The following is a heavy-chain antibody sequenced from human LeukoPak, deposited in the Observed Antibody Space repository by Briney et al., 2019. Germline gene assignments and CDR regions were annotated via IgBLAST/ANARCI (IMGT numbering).Heavy chain of an antibody. V-gene: IGHV3-23*01. D-gene: IGHD3-22*01. CDR1: GFTFSSYA. CDR3: AKPQYYYDSRRYSAGDH. Sequence: PGGSLRLSCAASGFTFSSYAMSLVRQAPGKGLEWLSDISGSGAGPHYAESVKGRFTISRDNSKNTLYLQMNSLRAEDTAVYYCAKPQYYYDSRRYSAGDHWGQGTLVTVSS. CDR2: ISGSGAGP. J-gene: IGHJ4*02.